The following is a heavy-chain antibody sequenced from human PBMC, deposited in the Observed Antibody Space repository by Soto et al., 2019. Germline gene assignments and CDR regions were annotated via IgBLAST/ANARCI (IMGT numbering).Heavy chain of an antibody. Sequence: QVQLVESGGGVVQPGRSLRLSCAASGFTFSSYGIHWVRQAPGKGLEWAAFISYEGSNKYYADSVKGRFTVSRDNSKNTLYLQMNSLRAEDTAVYYCAIVGPAYSGYDYFDYWGQGTRVTVSS. J-gene: IGHJ4*02. CDR3: AIVGPAYSGYDYFDY. V-gene: IGHV3-30*03. D-gene: IGHD5-12*01. CDR2: ISYEGSNK. CDR1: GFTFSSYG.